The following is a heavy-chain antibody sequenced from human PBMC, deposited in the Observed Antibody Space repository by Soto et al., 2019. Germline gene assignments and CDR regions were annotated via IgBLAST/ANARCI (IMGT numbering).Heavy chain of an antibody. CDR1: GFTVSDHY. J-gene: IGHJ6*02. Sequence: QEYLVESGGGLVKPGGSLRLSCALSGFTVSDHYLTWIRQAPGRGLEWIAYISGSGSFRNYADSVKGRFIISRDIAQNSMYLQINSLRAEDTAVYYCARSSGWRQVVGYKYGLDVWGQGTAVTVSS. D-gene: IGHD5-18*01. CDR3: ARSSGWRQVVGYKYGLDV. V-gene: IGHV3-11*06. CDR2: ISGSGSFR.